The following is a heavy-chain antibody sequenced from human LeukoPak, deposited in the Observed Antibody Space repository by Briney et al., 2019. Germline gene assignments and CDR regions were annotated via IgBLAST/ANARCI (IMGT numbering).Heavy chain of an antibody. CDR1: GLSVGSNY. Sequence: PGGYMRLYCAASGLSVGSNYRSLVRKDPGKGLQWVSVIYSGGSTYYADSVKGRFTISRDNSKNTLYLQMNSLRAEDTAVYYCASTGGSSWPYDAFDIWGQGTMVTVSS. CDR3: ASTGGSSWPYDAFDI. J-gene: IGHJ3*02. D-gene: IGHD6-13*01. V-gene: IGHV3-53*01. CDR2: IYSGGST.